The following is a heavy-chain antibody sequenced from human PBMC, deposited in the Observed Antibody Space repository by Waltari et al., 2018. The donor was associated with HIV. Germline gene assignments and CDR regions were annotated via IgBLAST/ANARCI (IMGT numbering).Heavy chain of an antibody. V-gene: IGHV1-2*02. CDR1: GYTFTGYY. J-gene: IGHJ6*02. CDR2: INPNSGGT. CDR3: ARDRARTTDYYYYGMDV. Sequence: QVQLVQSGAEVKKPGASVKVSCKASGYTFTGYYIPWVRQAPGQGLEWMGWINPNSGGTNYAQKFQGRVTMTRDTSISTAYMELSRLRSDDTAVYYCARDRARTTDYYYYGMDVWGQGTTVTVSS. D-gene: IGHD1-7*01.